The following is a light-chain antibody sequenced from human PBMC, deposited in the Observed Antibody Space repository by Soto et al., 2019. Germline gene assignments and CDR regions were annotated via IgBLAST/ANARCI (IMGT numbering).Light chain of an antibody. CDR1: SSDVGGYNY. V-gene: IGLV2-14*01. CDR3: SSYTSSSTRSDVV. CDR2: DVS. J-gene: IGLJ2*01. Sequence: QSALTQPASVSGSPGQSITISCTGTSSDVGGYNYVSWYQQHPGKAPKLMIYDVSNRPSGVSNRFSGSKSGNTASLTISGLQAEDEADYYCSSYTSSSTRSDVVFGGGTKVTVL.